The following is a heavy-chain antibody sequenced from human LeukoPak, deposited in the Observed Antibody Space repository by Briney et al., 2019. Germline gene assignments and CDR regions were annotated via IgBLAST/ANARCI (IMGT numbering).Heavy chain of an antibody. D-gene: IGHD5-12*01. Sequence: SKTLSLTCTVSGGSVSSGSYYWSWIRQPPGKGLEWIGYIYYSGSTNYNPSLKSRVTIPVDTSKNQFTLKLSSVTAADTAVYYCARGLYSGYDLGWFDPWGQGTLVTVSS. V-gene: IGHV4-61*01. CDR1: GGSVSSGSYY. J-gene: IGHJ5*02. CDR2: IYYSGST. CDR3: ARGLYSGYDLGWFDP.